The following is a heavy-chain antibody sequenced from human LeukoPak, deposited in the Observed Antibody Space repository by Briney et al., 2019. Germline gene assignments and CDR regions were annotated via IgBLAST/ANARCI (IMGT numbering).Heavy chain of an antibody. V-gene: IGHV3-7*01. J-gene: IGHJ4*02. CDR3: ARVGTWELQRVFDY. Sequence: PEGSLRLSCAASGFTFTDYWMTWVRQVPGKGLEWVANIQRGGSESYCVDSVKGRFTISRENAKNSLYLQMDSLRVEDTAVYYCARVGTWELQRVFDYWGQGTPVTVSS. CDR2: IQRGGSES. CDR1: GFTFTDYW. D-gene: IGHD1-26*01.